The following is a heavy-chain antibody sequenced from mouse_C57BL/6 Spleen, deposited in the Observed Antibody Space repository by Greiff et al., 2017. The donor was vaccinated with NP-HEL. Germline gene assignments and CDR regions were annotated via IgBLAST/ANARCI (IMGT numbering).Heavy chain of an antibody. J-gene: IGHJ4*01. CDR2: IYPGDGDT. Sequence: QVQLQQSGPELVKPGASVKLSCKASGYTFTSSWMHWVKQRPGQGLEWIGGIYPGDGDTNYNGKFKGKATLTADKSSSTAYMQLSSLTSEDSAVYYCARGGDDECAWGDWGQGTSVTVSS. CDR1: GYTFTSSW. CDR3: ARGGDDECAWGD. V-gene: IGHV1-82*01.